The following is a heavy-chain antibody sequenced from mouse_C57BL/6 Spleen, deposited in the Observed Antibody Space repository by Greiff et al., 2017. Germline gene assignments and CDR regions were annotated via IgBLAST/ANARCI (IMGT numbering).Heavy chain of an antibody. Sequence: EVKLQESGPGLVKPSQSLSLTCSVTGYSITSGYYWNWIRQFPGNKLEWMGYISYDGSNNYNPSLKNRISITRDTSKNQFFLKLNSVTTEDTATYYCAREILRKDYYAMDYWGQGTSVTVSS. J-gene: IGHJ4*01. CDR2: ISYDGSN. CDR3: AREILRKDYYAMDY. D-gene: IGHD1-1*01. CDR1: GYSITSGYY. V-gene: IGHV3-6*01.